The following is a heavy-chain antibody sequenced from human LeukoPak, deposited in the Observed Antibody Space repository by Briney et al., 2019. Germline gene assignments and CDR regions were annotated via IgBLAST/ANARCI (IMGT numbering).Heavy chain of an antibody. CDR2: IYPGDSDT. CDR3: ARHVIVVVPAATDYGMDV. Sequence: GESLKISCKGSGYSFNSYWIGWVRQMPGKGLEGMGIIYPGDSDTRYSPSFKGQVTISADKSISTAYLQWSSLKASDTAMYYCARHVIVVVPAATDYGMDVWGQGTTVTVSS. D-gene: IGHD2-2*01. V-gene: IGHV5-51*01. CDR1: GYSFNSYW. J-gene: IGHJ6*02.